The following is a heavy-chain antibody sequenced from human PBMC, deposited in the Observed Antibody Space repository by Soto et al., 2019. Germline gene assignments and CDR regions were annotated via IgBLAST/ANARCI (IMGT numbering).Heavy chain of an antibody. V-gene: IGHV3-7*03. CDR3: AKDINLVLVPAARGGGAFDI. CDR1: GFTFSNSW. CDR2: IKQDGSEK. J-gene: IGHJ3*02. Sequence: PGGSLRLSCAASGFTFSNSWMTWVRQAPGKWLEWVASIKQDGSEKYYVDSVKGRFTISRDNAKNSLYLQMNSLRAEDTALYYCAKDINLVLVPAARGGGAFDIWGQGTMVTVSS. D-gene: IGHD2-2*01.